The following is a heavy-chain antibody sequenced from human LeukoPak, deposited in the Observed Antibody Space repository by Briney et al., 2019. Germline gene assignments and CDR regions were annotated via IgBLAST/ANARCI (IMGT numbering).Heavy chain of an antibody. V-gene: IGHV3-74*01. CDR1: GFTFSSYW. D-gene: IGHD3-22*01. CDR2: INPDGTST. CDR3: ARDKHDSSGYYTPTFFDH. Sequence: PGGSLRLSCAASGFTFSSYWMHWVRQTPGKGLVWVSRINPDGTSTNYAGSVKGRFTISRDNAKNSLYLQMNSLRDEDTAVYYCARDKHDSSGYYTPTFFDHWGQGTLVTVSS. J-gene: IGHJ4*02.